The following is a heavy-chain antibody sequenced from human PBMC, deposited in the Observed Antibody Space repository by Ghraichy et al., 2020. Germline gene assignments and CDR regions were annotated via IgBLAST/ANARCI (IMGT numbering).Heavy chain of an antibody. D-gene: IGHD5-12*01. J-gene: IGHJ6*02. CDR3: ARWGSVARSFYYYYGMDV. CDR1: GGSFSGYY. V-gene: IGHV4-34*01. CDR2: INHSGST. Sequence: ETLSLTCAVYGGSFSGYYWSWIRQPPGKGLEWIGEINHSGSTNYNPSLKSRVTISVDTSKNQFSLKLSSVTAADTAVYYCARWGSVARSFYYYYGMDVWGQGTTVTVSS.